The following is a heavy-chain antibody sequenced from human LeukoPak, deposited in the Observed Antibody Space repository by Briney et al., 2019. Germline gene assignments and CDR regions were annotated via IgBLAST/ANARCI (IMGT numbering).Heavy chain of an antibody. J-gene: IGHJ4*02. CDR1: AFTFTGSA. D-gene: IGHD6-13*01. CDR3: VKDRSYYSSSWNFDY. V-gene: IGHV3-23*01. CDR2: STGSGGST. Sequence: PSSAASAFTFTGSATTWLPPATAQGRHWTSGSTGSGGSTYHADSVNGRSTISRDNNKKLLHLEMNSLRDENTAVYYCVKDRSYYSSSWNFDYWGQGTLVTVSS.